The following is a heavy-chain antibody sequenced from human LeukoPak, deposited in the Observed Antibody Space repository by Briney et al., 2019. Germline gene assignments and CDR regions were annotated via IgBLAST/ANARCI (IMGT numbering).Heavy chain of an antibody. CDR3: AKDRSSGSSGDFDY. V-gene: IGHV1-69*13. CDR2: IIPIFGTA. J-gene: IGHJ4*02. CDR1: GGTFSSYA. D-gene: IGHD6-13*01. Sequence: ASVKVSCKASGGTFSSYAISWVRQAPGQGLEWMGGIIPIFGTANYAQKFQGRVTITADESTSTAYMELSGLRSEDTAVYYCAKDRSSGSSGDFDYWGQGTLVTVSS.